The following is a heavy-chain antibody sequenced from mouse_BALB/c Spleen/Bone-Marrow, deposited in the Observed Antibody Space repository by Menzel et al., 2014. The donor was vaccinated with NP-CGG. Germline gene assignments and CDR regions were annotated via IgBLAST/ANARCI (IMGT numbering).Heavy chain of an antibody. CDR3: ARVSYYAMDY. Sequence: EVKLMESGGGLVQPGGSLKLSCAASGFTFSSYGMSWVRQTPDKRLELVATINSNGGSTYYPDSVKGRFTISRDNAENTLYLQMSSLKSEDTAMYYCARVSYYAMDYWGQGTSVTVSS. CDR1: GFTFSSYG. V-gene: IGHV5-6-3*01. J-gene: IGHJ4*01. CDR2: INSNGGST.